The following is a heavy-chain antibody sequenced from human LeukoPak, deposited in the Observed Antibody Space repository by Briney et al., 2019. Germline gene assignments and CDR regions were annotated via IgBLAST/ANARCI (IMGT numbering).Heavy chain of an antibody. Sequence: SGTLSLTCTVSGESIRSSNWWSWVRQPPGKGLEWIGEIYHSGTTNYNPSLKSRVTISFATSTNQFFLDLSPVTAADTAVYYCSNKVYCSTTSCHPAGYWGLGSLVTVSS. V-gene: IGHV4-4*02. CDR3: SNKVYCSTTSCHPAGY. J-gene: IGHJ4*02. D-gene: IGHD2-2*01. CDR1: GESIRSSNW. CDR2: IYHSGTT.